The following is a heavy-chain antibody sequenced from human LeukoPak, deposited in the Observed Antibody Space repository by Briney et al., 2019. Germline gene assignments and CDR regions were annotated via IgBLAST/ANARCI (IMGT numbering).Heavy chain of an antibody. V-gene: IGHV3-23*01. J-gene: IGHJ3*02. CDR1: GFTFRGYG. CDR2: ISSSGDIT. Sequence: GGSLRLSCAASGFTFRGYGMSWVRQALGQGLEWVSAISSSGDITYYADSVKGRFAISRDNSKNTLYLQMNSLRAEDTAVYYCAEIWFGELGPFDIWGQGTMVTVSS. CDR3: AEIWFGELGPFDI. D-gene: IGHD3-10*01.